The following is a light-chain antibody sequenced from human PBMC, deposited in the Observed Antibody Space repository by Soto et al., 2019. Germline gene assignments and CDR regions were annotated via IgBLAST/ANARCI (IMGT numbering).Light chain of an antibody. CDR3: SSYTSISTVV. V-gene: IGLV2-14*01. CDR1: SSDVGGYNY. CDR2: NVS. J-gene: IGLJ2*01. Sequence: QSALTQPDSVSGSPGQSITISCIGTSSDVGGYNYVSWYQQHPDKAPKLVIYNVSNRPSGVSDRFSGSKSGNTASLIISGLQAEDEADYYCSSYTSISTVVFGGGTKVTVL.